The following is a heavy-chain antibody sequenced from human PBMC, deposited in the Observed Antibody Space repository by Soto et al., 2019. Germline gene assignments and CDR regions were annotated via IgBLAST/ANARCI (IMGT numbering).Heavy chain of an antibody. Sequence: EVQLLESGGGLVQPGGSLRLSCAASGFPLSTYGMTWVRQAPGKGLAWVSAITGTGGNTYYVDSVKGRFTSFRDNSKNMLYLQVNSLRVEDTAVYYCARIRGYWYGLDVWGQGNTVTVSS. V-gene: IGHV3-23*01. CDR1: GFPLSTYG. J-gene: IGHJ6*02. CDR2: ITGTGGNT. CDR3: ARIRGYWYGLDV.